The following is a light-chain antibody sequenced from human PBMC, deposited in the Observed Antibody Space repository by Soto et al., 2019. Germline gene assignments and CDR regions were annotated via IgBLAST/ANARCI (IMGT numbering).Light chain of an antibody. Sequence: ESVLTQSPGTLSLSPGERATLCCRGSQSVSSNYLAWYQQKPGQAPRVLIYGASSRATGIPDRFSGSGSGTDFTLTISRLEPEDFAVYYCHQYGSSPLTFGGGTKVDIK. CDR2: GAS. J-gene: IGKJ4*01. V-gene: IGKV3-20*01. CDR1: QSVSSNY. CDR3: HQYGSSPLT.